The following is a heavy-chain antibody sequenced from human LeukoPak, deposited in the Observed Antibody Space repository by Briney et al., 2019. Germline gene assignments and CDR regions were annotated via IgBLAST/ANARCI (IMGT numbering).Heavy chain of an antibody. V-gene: IGHV4-34*01. Sequence: PSETLSLTCAVYGGSFSGYYWSWIRQPPGKGLEWIGEINHSGSTNYNPSLKSRVTTSVDTSKNQFSLKLSSVTAADTAVYYCARGDTLYSSGWAYYFDYWGQGTLVTVSS. CDR3: ARGDTLYSSGWAYYFDY. J-gene: IGHJ4*02. CDR1: GGSFSGYY. D-gene: IGHD6-19*01. CDR2: INHSGST.